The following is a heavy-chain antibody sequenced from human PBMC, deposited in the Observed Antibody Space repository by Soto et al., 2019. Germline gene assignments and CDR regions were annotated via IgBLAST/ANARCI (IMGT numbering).Heavy chain of an antibody. CDR1: GGSISSGGYY. D-gene: IGHD2-21*01. V-gene: IGHV4-31*03. Sequence: QVQLQESGPGLVKPSQTLSLTCTVSGGSISSGGYYWSWIRQHPGKGLEWIGYIYYSGSTYYNPSLKGRVTISVHTSKNQCSRKLSSVTAADTAVYYCAASCVGCGGFNYYGMDVWGQGTTVTVSS. CDR3: AASCVGCGGFNYYGMDV. CDR2: IYYSGST. J-gene: IGHJ6*02.